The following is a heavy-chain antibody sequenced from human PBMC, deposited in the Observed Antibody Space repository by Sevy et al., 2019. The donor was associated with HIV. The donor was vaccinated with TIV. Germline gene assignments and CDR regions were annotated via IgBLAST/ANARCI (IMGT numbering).Heavy chain of an antibody. V-gene: IGHV4-39*01. Sequence: SETLSLTCTVSGGSISSSSYYWGWIRQPPGKGLEWIGSIYYSGSAYYYPSLKSRVTISVDTSKNQLSLKLSSVTAADTAVYYCASSTLYGFYYFDYWGQGTLVTVSS. CDR2: IYYSGSA. D-gene: IGHD3-10*01. J-gene: IGHJ4*02. CDR3: ASSTLYGFYYFDY. CDR1: GGSISSSSYY.